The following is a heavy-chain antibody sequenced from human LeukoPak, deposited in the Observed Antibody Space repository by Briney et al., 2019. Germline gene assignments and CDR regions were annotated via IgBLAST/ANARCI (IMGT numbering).Heavy chain of an antibody. D-gene: IGHD3-10*01. V-gene: IGHV3-7*03. CDR3: ARGGGFGHKQDY. J-gene: IGHJ4*02. CDR1: GFTFSSYW. Sequence: GGSLRLSCAASGFTFSSYWMSWVRQAPGKGLEWVANIKQDGSEKYYVDSVKGRFTISRDNSKNTLYLQMNSLRAEDTAVYYCARGGGFGHKQDYWGQGTLVTVSS. CDR2: IKQDGSEK.